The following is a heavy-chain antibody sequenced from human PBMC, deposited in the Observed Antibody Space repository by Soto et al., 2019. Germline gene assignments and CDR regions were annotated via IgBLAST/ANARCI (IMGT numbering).Heavy chain of an antibody. CDR1: GFTFSSYG. V-gene: IGHV3-33*01. CDR3: ARDDRNVVRGVGAMDV. J-gene: IGHJ6*02. CDR2: IWYDGSNK. D-gene: IGHD3-10*01. Sequence: GVSLRLSCAASGFTFSSYGMHWVRQAPGKGLEWVAVIWYDGSNKYYADSVKGRFTISRDNSKNTLYLQMNSLRAEDTAVYYCARDDRNVVRGVGAMDVWGQGTTVTVSS.